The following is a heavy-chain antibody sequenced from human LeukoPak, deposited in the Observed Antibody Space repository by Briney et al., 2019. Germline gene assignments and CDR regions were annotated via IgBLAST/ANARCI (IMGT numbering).Heavy chain of an antibody. D-gene: IGHD5-24*01. CDR1: GAAISNFY. V-gene: IGHV4-59*13. Sequence: SETLSLTCTVSGAAISNFYWIWIRQPPGKGLEWIGCIQSSGSTEYNPSLESRVTISVDTSRNQFSLKLTSVTAADTAVYYCARGYGYNSEYWGQGTLVTVSP. J-gene: IGHJ4*02. CDR2: IQSSGST. CDR3: ARGYGYNSEY.